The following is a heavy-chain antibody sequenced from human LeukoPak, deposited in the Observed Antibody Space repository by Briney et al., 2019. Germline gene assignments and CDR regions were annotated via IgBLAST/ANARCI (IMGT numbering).Heavy chain of an antibody. CDR3: ARGLSASYDFNWFDS. D-gene: IGHD2/OR15-2a*01. V-gene: IGHV4-4*07. Sequence: SETLSLTCTVSGGSISGYYWSWIRQPAGKGPEWMGRINTSGTTRYDPSLKSRITMPVDTSKNQFSLKLTSVTAADTAVDYCARGLSASYDFNWFDSWGQGTLVTVSS. CDR1: GGSISGYY. J-gene: IGHJ5*01. CDR2: INTSGTT.